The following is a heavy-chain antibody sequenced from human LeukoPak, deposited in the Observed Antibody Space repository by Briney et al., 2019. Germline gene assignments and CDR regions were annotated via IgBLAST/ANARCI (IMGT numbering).Heavy chain of an antibody. D-gene: IGHD6-13*01. CDR3: ARVVAAAAALEVGMDV. CDR2: IIPTFGTA. Sequence: SVKVSCKASGGTFSSYAISWVRQAPGQRLEWMGGIIPTFGTANYAQKFQGRVTITADKSTSTAYMELSSLRSEDTAVYYCARVVAAAAALEVGMDVWGKGTTVTVSS. J-gene: IGHJ6*04. CDR1: GGTFSSYA. V-gene: IGHV1-69*06.